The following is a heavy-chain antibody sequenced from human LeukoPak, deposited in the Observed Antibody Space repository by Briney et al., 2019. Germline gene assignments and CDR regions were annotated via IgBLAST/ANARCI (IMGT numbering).Heavy chain of an antibody. J-gene: IGHJ5*02. CDR3: ARHGGGWFDP. CDR1: GGSISSYY. D-gene: IGHD3-16*01. Sequence: SETLSLTCTVSGGSISSYYWSSIRQPPGKGLEWIGYIYYSGSTNYNPSLKSRVTISVDTSKNQFSLKLSSVTAADTAVYYCARHGGGWFDPWGQGTLVTVSS. CDR2: IYYSGST. V-gene: IGHV4-59*08.